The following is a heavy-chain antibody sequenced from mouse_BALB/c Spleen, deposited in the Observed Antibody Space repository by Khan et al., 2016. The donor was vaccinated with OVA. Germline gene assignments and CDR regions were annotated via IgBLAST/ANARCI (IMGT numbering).Heavy chain of an antibody. J-gene: IGHJ3*01. Sequence: EVQLQESGPGLVKPSQSLSLTCTVTGYSITSDYAWNWIRQFPGNKLEWMGYISYSGRTSSNPSLKSRISVTRDPSKNQFFLQLNSVTTEDTATYYCAMGRTYWGQGTLVTVSA. D-gene: IGHD4-1*01. V-gene: IGHV3-2*02. CDR2: ISYSGRT. CDR1: GYSITSDYA. CDR3: AMGRTY.